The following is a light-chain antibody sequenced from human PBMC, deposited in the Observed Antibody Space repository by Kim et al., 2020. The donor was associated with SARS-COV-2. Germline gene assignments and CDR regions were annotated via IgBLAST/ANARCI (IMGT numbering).Light chain of an antibody. CDR3: QQHNSYPST. CDR1: QSISTW. J-gene: IGKJ2*01. V-gene: IGKV1-5*03. Sequence: SASVGDRVTITCRASQSISTWLAWYQQIPGKAPKLLIYRASSLESGVPSRFSGSGSGTEFTLTISSLQPDDFATYYCQQHNSYPSTFGQGTKLEI. CDR2: RAS.